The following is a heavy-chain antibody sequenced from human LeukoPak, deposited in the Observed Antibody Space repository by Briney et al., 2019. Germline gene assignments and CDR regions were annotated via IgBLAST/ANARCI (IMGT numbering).Heavy chain of an antibody. CDR1: GGSFSGYY. V-gene: IGHV4-34*01. J-gene: IGHJ5*02. CDR2: INHRGSN. Sequence: KPSQTLSLTCAVYGGSFSGYYSSWIRHPPRKGLEWSGEINHRGSNNYNPSLKSRATISVDTSNNHCPLKLSSVTAADTAVYYCARGVYDILTGSLVDPNWFDPWGQGTLVTVSS. CDR3: ARGVYDILTGSLVDPNWFDP. D-gene: IGHD3-9*01.